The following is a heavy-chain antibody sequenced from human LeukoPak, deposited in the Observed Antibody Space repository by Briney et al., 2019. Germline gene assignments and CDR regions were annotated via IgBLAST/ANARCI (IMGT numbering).Heavy chain of an antibody. CDR2: IYYSGST. CDR1: GGSISSSSYY. CDR3: ARESVAIKNYYYYYGMDV. V-gene: IGHV4-39*07. J-gene: IGHJ6*02. D-gene: IGHD6-19*01. Sequence: SETLSLTCTVSGGSISSSSYYWGWIRQPPGKGLEWIGSIYYSGSTYYNPSLKSRVTISVDTSKNQFSLKLSSVTAADTAVYYCARESVAIKNYYYYYGMDVWGQGTTVTVSS.